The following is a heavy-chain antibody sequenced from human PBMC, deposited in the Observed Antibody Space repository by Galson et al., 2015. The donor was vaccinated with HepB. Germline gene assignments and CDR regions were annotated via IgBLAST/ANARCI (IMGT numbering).Heavy chain of an antibody. CDR3: AKDRTYYDFWSGLDY. D-gene: IGHD3-3*01. J-gene: IGHJ4*02. Sequence: SLRLSCAASGFTFSSYGMHWVRQAPGKGLEWVAVISFEGSRQYYVDSLKGRFTISRDNSKNTLYLQMNSLRTEDTAVYYCAKDRTYYDFWSGLDYWGQGTLVTVSS. CDR1: GFTFSSYG. CDR2: ISFEGSRQ. V-gene: IGHV3-30*18.